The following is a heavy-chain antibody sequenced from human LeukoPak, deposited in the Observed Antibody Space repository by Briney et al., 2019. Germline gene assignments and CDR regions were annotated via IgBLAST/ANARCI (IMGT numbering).Heavy chain of an antibody. CDR3: ARDTGGGYSCYDC. CDR1: GFTFSSYW. Sequence: HPGGSLRLSCAASGFTFSSYWMTWIRQAPGKGLEWVANIKQDGSEKYYVDSVKGRFTISRDNAKNSLYLQMNSLRAEDTAVYYCARDTGGGYSCYDCWGQGTLVTVSP. J-gene: IGHJ4*02. D-gene: IGHD5-18*01. CDR2: IKQDGSEK. V-gene: IGHV3-7*01.